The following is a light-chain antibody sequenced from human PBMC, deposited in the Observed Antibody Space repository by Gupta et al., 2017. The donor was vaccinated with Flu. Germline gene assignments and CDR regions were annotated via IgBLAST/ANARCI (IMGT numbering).Light chain of an antibody. Sequence: EIVLPQSPGTLSLSPGERATLSCRATQSVNSDYLAWYQQKPGQAPRLLIYGTSSRATGIPDRFSGSGSGTDFTLTISRLEPEDFAVYYCQQYGSSPPLYSFAQGTKLEIK. CDR2: GTS. CDR3: QQYGSSPPLYS. CDR1: QSVNSDY. V-gene: IGKV3-20*01. J-gene: IGKJ2*03.